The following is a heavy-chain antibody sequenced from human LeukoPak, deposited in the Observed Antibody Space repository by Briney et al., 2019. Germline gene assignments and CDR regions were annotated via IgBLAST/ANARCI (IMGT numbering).Heavy chain of an antibody. J-gene: IGHJ6*02. CDR1: GFTFSRYW. Sequence: GGSLRLSCAASGFTFSRYWMHWVRQAPGEGLVWVSRMNSDGSSTSYADSVKGRFTISRDNAKNTLYLQMNSLRADDTAVYYCVRDVSRRMGMDVWGQGTTVTVSS. D-gene: IGHD2-15*01. CDR2: MNSDGSST. V-gene: IGHV3-74*01. CDR3: VRDVSRRMGMDV.